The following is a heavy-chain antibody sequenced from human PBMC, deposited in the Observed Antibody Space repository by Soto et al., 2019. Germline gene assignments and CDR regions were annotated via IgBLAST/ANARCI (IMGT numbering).Heavy chain of an antibody. CDR3: ARDLVRNGMDV. J-gene: IGHJ6*02. D-gene: IGHD1-26*01. CDR1: GCSISSGGYY. Sequence: TLSLPCTVSGCSISSGGYYWSRIRQHPGKGLEWIGYIYYSGSTYYNPSLKSRVTISVDTSKNQFSLKLSSVTAADTAVYYCARDLVRNGMDVWGQGTTVTVSS. V-gene: IGHV4-31*03. CDR2: IYYSGST.